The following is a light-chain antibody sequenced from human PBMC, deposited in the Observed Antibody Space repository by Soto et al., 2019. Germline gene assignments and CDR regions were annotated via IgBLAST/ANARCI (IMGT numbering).Light chain of an antibody. CDR2: KAS. CDR1: QSISNW. V-gene: IGKV1-5*03. J-gene: IGKJ1*01. Sequence: DIQITQSPSTLSASVGDRVTITCRSSQSISNWLAWHQQKPGKVPKILIYKASSLESGVPSRFSGSGSGTEFTLTISSMQPDDFANYYCQQYNGYRWTFGQGTKVDIK. CDR3: QQYNGYRWT.